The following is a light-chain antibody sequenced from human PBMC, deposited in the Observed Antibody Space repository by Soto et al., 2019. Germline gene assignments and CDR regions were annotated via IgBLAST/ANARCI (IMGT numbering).Light chain of an antibody. CDR3: SSYAGRNNFEKDV. CDR1: SSDVGGYNY. J-gene: IGLJ1*01. V-gene: IGLV2-8*01. CDR2: EVS. Sequence: SVLTQPPSASGSPGQSVTISCTGTSSDVGGYNYVSWYQQHPGKAPKLMIYEVSKRPSGVPDRFSGSKSGNTASMTVSGFQAEDEADYYCSSYAGRNNFEKDVFGTGTKVTV.